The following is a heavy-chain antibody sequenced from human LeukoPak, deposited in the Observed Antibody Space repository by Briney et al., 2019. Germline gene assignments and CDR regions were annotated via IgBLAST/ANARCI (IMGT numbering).Heavy chain of an antibody. V-gene: IGHV3-74*01. CDR2: ASPDGGTT. CDR3: ARDHSPGWFDP. J-gene: IGHJ5*02. CDR1: GFTLSSSW. D-gene: IGHD4-11*01. Sequence: PEGSLRLSRAASGFTLSSSWMHLVRQAPGKGLVWLSRASPDGGTTAYADSEKGRFTISRDNAKSELFLQMNSLRAEATAVYYCARDHSPGWFDPWGQGTLVTVSS.